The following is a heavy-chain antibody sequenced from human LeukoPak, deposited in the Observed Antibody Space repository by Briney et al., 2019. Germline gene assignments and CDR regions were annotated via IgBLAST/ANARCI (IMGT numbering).Heavy chain of an antibody. CDR2: ISGSSKTI. CDR3: ARDSGNYIDY. Sequence: GGSLRLSCTASGFTFSHFSMNWVRLAPGKGLQWVSFISGSSKTIYYGDSVKGRFTISRDNAKNSLYLQMNDLRDEDAALYFCARDSGNYIDYWGQGTQVVVSS. V-gene: IGHV3-48*02. D-gene: IGHD2/OR15-2a*01. J-gene: IGHJ4*01. CDR1: GFTFSHFS.